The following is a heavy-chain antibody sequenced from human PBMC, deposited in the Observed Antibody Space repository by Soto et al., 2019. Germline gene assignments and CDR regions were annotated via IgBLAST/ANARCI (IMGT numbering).Heavy chain of an antibody. CDR1: GFIFSDYY. V-gene: IGHV3-11*06. J-gene: IGHJ6*02. CDR2: INTRSTYT. Sequence: QVLLVESGGGLVKAGGSLRLSCAASGFIFSDYYMSWVRQTPGKGLEWVSYINTRSTYTNYADSVKGRFTISRDNTKNSLYLQMDSLRVEDTAVYYCARDLAWKRGKVGRYYYGMDVWGQGTTVTVSS. CDR3: ARDLAWKRGKVGRYYYGMDV. D-gene: IGHD1-1*01.